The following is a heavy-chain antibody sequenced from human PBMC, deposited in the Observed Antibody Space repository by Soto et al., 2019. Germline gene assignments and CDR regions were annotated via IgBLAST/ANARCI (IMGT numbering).Heavy chain of an antibody. CDR2: ISGSGGST. CDR1: GVTFGSNA. Sequence: LRLSCAASGVTFGSNAMSWDRQAPGKGQEWASAISGSGGSTYYADSVKGRFTISRDNSKNTLYLQMNSLRAEDTAVYYCAKVNDYGDYDTGVSYFDYWGQGTLVTVSS. V-gene: IGHV3-23*01. D-gene: IGHD4-17*01. CDR3: AKVNDYGDYDTGVSYFDY. J-gene: IGHJ4*02.